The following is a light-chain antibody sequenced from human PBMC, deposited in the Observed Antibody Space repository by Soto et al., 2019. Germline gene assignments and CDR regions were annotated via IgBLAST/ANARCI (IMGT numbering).Light chain of an antibody. Sequence: QSVLTQPPSVSGAPGQRVTISCTGSSSNIGAGYDVHWYQQLPGTAPKLLIYGNSNRPSAVPDRFSGSKSGTSASLAITGLQAEDEAEYYCQSYDSSLSGYVFGTGTKLTVL. CDR3: QSYDSSLSGYV. CDR1: SSNIGAGYD. CDR2: GNS. J-gene: IGLJ1*01. V-gene: IGLV1-40*01.